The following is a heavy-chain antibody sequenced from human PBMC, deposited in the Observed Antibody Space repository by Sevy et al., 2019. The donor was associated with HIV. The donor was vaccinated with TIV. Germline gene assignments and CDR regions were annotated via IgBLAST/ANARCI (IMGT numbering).Heavy chain of an antibody. Sequence: GGSLRLSCVVSGISFATSGMHWVRQAPGKGLEWVAVISYHGRVKFYAGSVKGRSTISRDNSKNMLYLQINSLRAEDTAVYYCAQDFTGYNGMDVWGQGTMVTVSS. CDR2: ISYHGRVK. CDR1: GISFATSG. CDR3: AQDFTGYNGMDV. D-gene: IGHD3-9*01. V-gene: IGHV3-30*18. J-gene: IGHJ6*02.